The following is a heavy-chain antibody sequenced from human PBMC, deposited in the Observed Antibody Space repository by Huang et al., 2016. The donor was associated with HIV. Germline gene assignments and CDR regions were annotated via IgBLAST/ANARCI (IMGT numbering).Heavy chain of an antibody. V-gene: IGHV3-30*18. D-gene: IGHD3-10*01. CDR2: ISYDGSNK. Sequence: QVQLVESGGGVVQPGRSLRLSCAASGFTFSSYGMHWVRQGAGKGREWVGVISYDGSNKYSADAVKGRFTISRDNSKNTLQLQMNSLRAEDTAVYYCAKDLYYYGSGAPSDWGQGTLVTVSS. J-gene: IGHJ4*02. CDR3: AKDLYYYGSGAPSD. CDR1: GFTFSSYG.